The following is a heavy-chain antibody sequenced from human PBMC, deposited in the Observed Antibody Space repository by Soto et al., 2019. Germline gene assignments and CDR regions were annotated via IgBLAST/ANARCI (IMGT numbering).Heavy chain of an antibody. CDR1: GFTFSSYG. CDR3: AKDIVRYTYGACDY. Sequence: QVQLGESGGAVVQPGKSLRLSCAASGFTFSSYGMYWVRQAPGKGLGWVAAIAYDGSNKYHADSVKGRFTISRDNSKNTLYLQMNSLRVEDTAVYYCAKDIVRYTYGACDYWGQGALVTVSS. D-gene: IGHD5-18*01. V-gene: IGHV3-30*18. CDR2: IAYDGSNK. J-gene: IGHJ4*02.